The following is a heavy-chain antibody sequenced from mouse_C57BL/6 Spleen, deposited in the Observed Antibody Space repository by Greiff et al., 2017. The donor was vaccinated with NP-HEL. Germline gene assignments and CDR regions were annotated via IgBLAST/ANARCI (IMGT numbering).Heavy chain of an antibody. Sequence: VQLQQSGPELVKPGASVKISCKASGYSFTGYYMNWVKQSPEKSLEWIGEINPSTGGTTYNQKFKAKATLTVDKSSSTAYMQLKSLTSEDSAVYYCARYPGTRGYYAMDYWGQGTSVTVSS. CDR3: ARYPGTRGYYAMDY. D-gene: IGHD4-1*01. J-gene: IGHJ4*01. CDR2: INPSTGGT. CDR1: GYSFTGYY. V-gene: IGHV1-42*01.